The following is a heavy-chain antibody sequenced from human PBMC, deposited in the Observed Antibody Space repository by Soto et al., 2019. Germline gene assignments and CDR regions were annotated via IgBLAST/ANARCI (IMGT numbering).Heavy chain of an antibody. CDR1: GGSISSGGYY. CDR3: ARVRSVAGHIDY. J-gene: IGHJ4*02. V-gene: IGHV4-31*03. CDR2: IYYSGST. D-gene: IGHD6-19*01. Sequence: PSETLSLTCTVSGGSISSGGYYWSWIRQHPGKGLEWIGYIYYSGSTYYNPSLKSRVTISVDTSKNQFSLKLSSVTAADTAVYYCARVRSVAGHIDYWGQGTLVTV.